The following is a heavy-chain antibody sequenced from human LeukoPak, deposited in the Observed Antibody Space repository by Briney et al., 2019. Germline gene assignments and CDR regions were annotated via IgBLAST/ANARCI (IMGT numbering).Heavy chain of an antibody. CDR3: ARAPSFYGGNSGPFDY. D-gene: IGHD4-23*01. CDR2: INHSGST. V-gene: IGHV4-34*01. J-gene: IGHJ4*02. Sequence: PSETLSLTCAVYGGSFSGYYWSWIRQPPGKGLEWIGEINHSGSTNYNPSLKSRVTISVDKSKNQFSLKLSSVTAADTAVYYCARAPSFYGGNSGPFDYWGQGTLATISS. CDR1: GGSFSGYY.